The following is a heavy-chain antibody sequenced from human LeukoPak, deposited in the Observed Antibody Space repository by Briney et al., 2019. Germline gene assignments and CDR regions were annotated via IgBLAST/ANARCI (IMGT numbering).Heavy chain of an antibody. Sequence: PGGSLRLSCAASGFTFTRFWMHWVRQVPGKGLVWVSRINNDGTDRSYAASVKGRFSISRDNAKNTLYLQMNSLRVEDTAVYYCARGGEYSGPIGADYWGQGTLVTVSS. V-gene: IGHV3-74*01. CDR3: ARGGEYSGPIGADY. J-gene: IGHJ4*02. D-gene: IGHD1-26*01. CDR1: GFTFTRFW. CDR2: INNDGTDR.